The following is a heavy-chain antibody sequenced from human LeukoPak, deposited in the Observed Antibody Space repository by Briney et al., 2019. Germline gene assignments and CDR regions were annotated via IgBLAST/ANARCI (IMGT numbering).Heavy chain of an antibody. J-gene: IGHJ6*03. Sequence: SETLSLTCTVSGGSISSYYWSWIRQPPGKGLEWIGYIYYSGSTNYNPSLKSRVTISVDTSKNQFSLKLSSVTAADTAVYCCARLYYDFWSGYPPGYYYYMDVWGKGTTVTVSS. D-gene: IGHD3-3*01. V-gene: IGHV4-59*01. CDR2: IYYSGST. CDR3: ARLYYDFWSGYPPGYYYYMDV. CDR1: GGSISSYY.